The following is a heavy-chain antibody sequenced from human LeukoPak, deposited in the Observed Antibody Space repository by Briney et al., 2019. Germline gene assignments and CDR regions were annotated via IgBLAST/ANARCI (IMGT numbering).Heavy chain of an antibody. V-gene: IGHV3-7*01. CDR3: ARDGGVVIADI. CDR1: GGSFSGYY. CDR2: IKQDGSEK. Sequence: ETLSLTCAVYGGSFSGYYWSWIRQPPGKGLEWVANIKQDGSEKYYVDSVKGRFTIPRDNAKNSLYLQMNSLRAEDTAVYYCARDGGVVIADIWGQGTMATVSS. D-gene: IGHD3-3*01. J-gene: IGHJ3*02.